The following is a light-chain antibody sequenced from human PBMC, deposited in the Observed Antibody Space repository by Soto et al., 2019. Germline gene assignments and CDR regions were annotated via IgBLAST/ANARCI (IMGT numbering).Light chain of an antibody. V-gene: IGKV3D-20*01. J-gene: IGKJ1*01. CDR3: QCYDDSTT. CDR2: DAY. CDR1: QTVNSNN. Sequence: EIVLTQSPATLSLSPGERVTISCGASQTVNSNNLAWYQQKPGLAPRLLIYDAYTRATGIPDRFSGSGSGTDFTLTISRLEPEDFAVYFCQCYDDSTTFGQGTKVDIK.